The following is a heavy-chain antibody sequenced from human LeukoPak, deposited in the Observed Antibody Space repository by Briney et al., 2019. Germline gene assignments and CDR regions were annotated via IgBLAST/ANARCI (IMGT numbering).Heavy chain of an antibody. V-gene: IGHV4-59*12. CDR3: ARKTMIVVVNWFDP. CDR2: IYYSGST. J-gene: IGHJ5*02. CDR1: GGSISSYY. D-gene: IGHD3-22*01. Sequence: PSETLSLTCTVSGGSISSYYWSWIRQPPGKGLEWIGYIYYSGSTNYNPSLKGRVTISVDTSKNQFSLKLSSVTAADTAVYYCARKTMIVVVNWFDPWGQGTLVTVSS.